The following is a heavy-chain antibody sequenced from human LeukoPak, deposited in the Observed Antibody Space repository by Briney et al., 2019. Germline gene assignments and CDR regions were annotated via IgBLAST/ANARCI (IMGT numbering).Heavy chain of an antibody. J-gene: IGHJ3*02. Sequence: PSETLSLTCTVSGGSISSYYWSWIRQPPGKGLEWIGYIYYSGSTNYNPSLKSRVTISVDTSKNQFSLKLSSVTAADTAVYYCARDLYYYDSSGYYHDSNAFDIWGQGTMVTVSS. D-gene: IGHD3-22*01. CDR3: ARDLYYYDSSGYYHDSNAFDI. CDR1: GGSISSYY. V-gene: IGHV4-59*01. CDR2: IYYSGST.